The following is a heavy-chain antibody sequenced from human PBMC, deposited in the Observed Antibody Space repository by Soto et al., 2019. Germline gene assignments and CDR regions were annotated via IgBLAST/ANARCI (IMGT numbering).Heavy chain of an antibody. CDR2: IYPGDSDT. CDR1: GYTFTNYW. V-gene: IGHV5-51*01. CDR3: AASIFYYGMDV. J-gene: IGHJ6*02. Sequence: PGESLKISCKGSGYTFTNYWIGWVRQMPGKGLEWMGIIYPGDSDTKCNPSFQGQVTISADKSITTTYLQWSSLKASDTAIYYCAASIFYYGMDVWGQGTTVTV.